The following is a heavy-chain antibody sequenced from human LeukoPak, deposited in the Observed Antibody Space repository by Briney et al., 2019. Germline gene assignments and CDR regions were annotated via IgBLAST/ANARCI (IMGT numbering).Heavy chain of an antibody. Sequence: ASVKVSCKASGYTFTGYYMHWVRQAPVQGLEWMGRINPNSGGTNYAQKFQGRVTMTRNTSISTAYMELSRLRSDDTAVYYCAMYSSGRYYFDYWGQGTLVTVSS. CDR1: GYTFTGYY. CDR2: INPNSGGT. D-gene: IGHD6-19*01. V-gene: IGHV1-2*06. J-gene: IGHJ4*02. CDR3: AMYSSGRYYFDY.